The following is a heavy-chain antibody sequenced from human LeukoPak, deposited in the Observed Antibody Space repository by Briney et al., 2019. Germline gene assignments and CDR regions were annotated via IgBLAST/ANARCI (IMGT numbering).Heavy chain of an antibody. D-gene: IGHD2-21*02. J-gene: IGHJ3*02. CDR2: IYYSGST. CDR1: GGSISSGGYY. CDR3: ARGPAYCGGDCYPDAFDI. Sequence: SETLSLTCTVSGGSISSGGYYWSWIRQHPGKGLEWIGYIYYSGSTYYNPSLKSRVTISVDTSKNQFTLKLSSVTAADTAVYYCARGPAYCGGDCYPDAFDIWGQGTMVIVSS. V-gene: IGHV4-31*03.